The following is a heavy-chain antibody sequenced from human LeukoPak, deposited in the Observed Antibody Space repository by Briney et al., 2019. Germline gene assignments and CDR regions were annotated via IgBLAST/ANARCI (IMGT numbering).Heavy chain of an antibody. CDR1: GFTFSSYG. D-gene: IGHD6-19*01. CDR3: ARVEFPYSSGWYNAFDI. J-gene: IGHJ3*02. CDR2: ISESGSST. V-gene: IGHV3-23*01. Sequence: PGETLRLSCAASGFTFSSYGMSWVRQAPGKGLEWVTTISESGSSTYYADSVKGRFTISGDNSKNTLYVQMNSLRAEDTAVYYCARVEFPYSSGWYNAFDIWGQGTMVTVSS.